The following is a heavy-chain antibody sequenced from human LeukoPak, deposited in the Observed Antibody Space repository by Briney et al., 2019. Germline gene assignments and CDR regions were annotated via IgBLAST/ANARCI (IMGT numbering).Heavy chain of an antibody. D-gene: IGHD2-8*01. J-gene: IGHJ4*02. CDR2: ISWDGGST. V-gene: IGHV3-43D*03. Sequence: GGSLRLSCAASGFTFDDYAMHWVRRAPGKGLEWVSLISWDGGSTYYADSVKGRFTISRDNSKNSLYLQMNSLRAEDTALHYCAKGRGYCTNGVCPGDFDYWGQGTLVTVSS. CDR3: AKGRGYCTNGVCPGDFDY. CDR1: GFTFDDYA.